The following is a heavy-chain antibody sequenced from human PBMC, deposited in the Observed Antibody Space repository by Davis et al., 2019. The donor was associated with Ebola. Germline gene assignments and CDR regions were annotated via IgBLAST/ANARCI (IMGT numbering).Heavy chain of an antibody. D-gene: IGHD4-17*01. Sequence: GESLKISCAASGFTFSSYWMHWVRQAPGKGLVWVSRINPDGSFTDYADSVKGRFTISRGNAKSTLYLQMNSLTAEDTAVYYCVRTTYGAPEYWGQGTLVTVSS. V-gene: IGHV3-74*01. CDR2: INPDGSFT. CDR3: VRTTYGAPEY. J-gene: IGHJ4*02. CDR1: GFTFSSYW.